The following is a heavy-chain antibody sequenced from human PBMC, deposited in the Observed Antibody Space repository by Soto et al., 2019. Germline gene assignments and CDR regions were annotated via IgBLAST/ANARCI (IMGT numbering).Heavy chain of an antibody. Sequence: GGSLRLSCAASGFNFSSYAMHWVRQAPGKGLERVAVISYDGGKKYYADSVRGRFTISRDNSKNTLYVEMNSLSAEDAAVYYCAREGQPAAGTTPHNWGQGTLVTVS. CDR2: ISYDGGKK. V-gene: IGHV3-30*04. D-gene: IGHD6-13*01. CDR3: AREGQPAAGTTPHN. CDR1: GFNFSSYA. J-gene: IGHJ4*02.